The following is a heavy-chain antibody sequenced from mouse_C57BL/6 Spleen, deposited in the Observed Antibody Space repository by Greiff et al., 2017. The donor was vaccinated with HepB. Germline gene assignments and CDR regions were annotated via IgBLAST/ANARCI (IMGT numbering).Heavy chain of an antibody. J-gene: IGHJ3*01. CDR3: ARDYGSSLWFAY. CDR1: GYTFTSYW. CDR2: IDPSDSET. Sequence: QVQLKQPGAELVRPGSSVKLSCKASGYTFTSYWMHWVKQRPIQGLEWIGNIDPSDSETHYNQKFKDKATLTVDKSSSTAYMQLSSLTSEDSAVYYCARDYGSSLWFAYWGQGTLVTVSA. D-gene: IGHD1-1*01. V-gene: IGHV1-52*01.